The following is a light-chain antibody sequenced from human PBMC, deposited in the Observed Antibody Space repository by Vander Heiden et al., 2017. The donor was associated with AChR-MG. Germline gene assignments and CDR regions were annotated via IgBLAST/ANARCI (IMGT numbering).Light chain of an antibody. CDR3: QAWDSSTAV. CDR1: KLGYKY. V-gene: IGLV3-1*01. Sequence: SYALTQPPSVSVSPGQTASITCSGDKLGYKYACWYQQKPGQSPVLVIYQDSKRPSGIPERFSGSNSGNTATLTISGTQAMDEADYYCQAWDSSTAVFGGGTKLTVL. CDR2: QDS. J-gene: IGLJ2*01.